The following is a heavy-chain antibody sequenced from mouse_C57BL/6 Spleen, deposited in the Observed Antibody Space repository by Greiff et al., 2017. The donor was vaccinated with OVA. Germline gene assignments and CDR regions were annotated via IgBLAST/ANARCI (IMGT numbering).Heavy chain of an antibody. CDR1: GYTFTDYE. V-gene: IGHV1-15*01. CDR2: IDPETGGT. Sequence: VKLMESGAELVRPGASVTLSCKASGYTFTDYEMHWVKQTPVHGLEWIGAIDPETGGTAYNQKFKGKAILTADKSSSTAYMELRSLTSEDSAVYYCTRSSFITTVVDYYAMDYWGQGTSVTVSS. D-gene: IGHD1-1*01. CDR3: TRSSFITTVVDYYAMDY. J-gene: IGHJ4*01.